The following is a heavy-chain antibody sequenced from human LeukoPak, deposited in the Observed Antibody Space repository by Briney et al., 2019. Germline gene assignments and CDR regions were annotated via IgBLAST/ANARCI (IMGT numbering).Heavy chain of an antibody. CDR2: INPNSGGT. CDR3: ARGGVFGVVLNSFDP. CDR1: GYTFTSYY. D-gene: IGHD3-3*01. Sequence: ASVKVACKASGYTFTSYYMHWVRQAPGQGLEWMGWINPNSGGTNYAQKFQGRVTMTRDTSISTAYMELSRLRSDDTAVYYCARGGVFGVVLNSFDPWGQGTLVTVSS. V-gene: IGHV1-2*02. J-gene: IGHJ5*02.